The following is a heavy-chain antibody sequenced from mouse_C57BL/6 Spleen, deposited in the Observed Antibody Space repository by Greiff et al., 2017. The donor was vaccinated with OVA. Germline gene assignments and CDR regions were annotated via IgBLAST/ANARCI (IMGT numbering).Heavy chain of an antibody. J-gene: IGHJ3*01. Sequence: QVQLQQPGAELVKPGASVTMSCKASGYTFTSYWITWVKQRPGQGLEWIGDIYPGSGSTKYNEKLKSKATLTVDTSTSTAYMQLSSLTSEDSAVYYCARGWDVAYWGQGTLVTVAA. CDR3: ARGWDVAY. CDR1: GYTFTSYW. V-gene: IGHV1-55*01. D-gene: IGHD4-1*01. CDR2: IYPGSGST.